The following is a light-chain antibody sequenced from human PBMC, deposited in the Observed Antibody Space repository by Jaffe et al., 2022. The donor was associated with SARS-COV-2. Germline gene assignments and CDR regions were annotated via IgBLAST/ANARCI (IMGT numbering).Light chain of an antibody. Sequence: EIVMTQSPATLSLSPGEGATLSCRASQSVSNNLAWFQQTPGQAPRLLIYAASTRATGVPARFSGSGSGTEFTLTISSLQSEDFAVYYCQQYDNWPPEYTFGQGTKLEIK. CDR1: QSVSNN. CDR3: QQYDNWPPEYT. CDR2: AAS. J-gene: IGKJ2*01. V-gene: IGKV3-15*01.